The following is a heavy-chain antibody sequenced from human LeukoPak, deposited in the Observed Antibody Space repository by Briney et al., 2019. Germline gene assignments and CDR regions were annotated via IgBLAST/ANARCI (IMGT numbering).Heavy chain of an antibody. J-gene: IGHJ5*02. Sequence: VASVKVSCKASGYTFTGYYMRWVRQAPGQGLEWMGWINPNSGGTNYAQKFQGRVTMTRDTSISTAYMELSRLRSDDTAVYYCARDSSGWYEWFDPWGQGTLVTVSS. CDR2: INPNSGGT. V-gene: IGHV1-2*02. D-gene: IGHD6-19*01. CDR3: ARDSSGWYEWFDP. CDR1: GYTFTGYY.